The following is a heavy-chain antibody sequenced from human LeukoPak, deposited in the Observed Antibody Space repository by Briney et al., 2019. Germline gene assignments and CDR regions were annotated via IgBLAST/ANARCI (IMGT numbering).Heavy chain of an antibody. V-gene: IGHV1-69*05. Sequence: SVKVSCKASGGTFSSYAISWVRQAPGQGLEWMGGIIPIFGTANYAQKFQGRVTITTDESTSTAYMELSSLRSEDTAVYYCARDLSIVVVPAAILPWFDPWGQGTLVTVSS. D-gene: IGHD2-2*02. CDR2: IIPIFGTA. CDR3: ARDLSIVVVPAAILPWFDP. CDR1: GGTFSSYA. J-gene: IGHJ5*02.